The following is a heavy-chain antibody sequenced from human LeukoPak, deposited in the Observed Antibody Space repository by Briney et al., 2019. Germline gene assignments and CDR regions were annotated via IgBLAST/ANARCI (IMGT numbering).Heavy chain of an antibody. CDR3: AKVIAARTVDYFDY. CDR2: ITTDSKTI. V-gene: IGHV3-48*01. J-gene: IGHJ4*02. D-gene: IGHD6-6*01. Sequence: GGSLRLSCAASGFTFSSYSMNWVRQAPGKGLEDIAYITTDSKTIRYADSVKGRFTISRDNAKNSLYLQMNSLRAEDTAVYYCAKVIAARTVDYFDYWGQGTLVTVSS. CDR1: GFTFSSYS.